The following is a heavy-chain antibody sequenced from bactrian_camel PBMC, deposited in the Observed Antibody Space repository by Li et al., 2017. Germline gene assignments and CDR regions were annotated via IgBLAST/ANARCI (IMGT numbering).Heavy chain of an antibody. J-gene: IGHJ4*01. V-gene: IGHV3S6*01. D-gene: IGHD2*01. CDR1: DRANRYC. Sequence: QLVESGGGSVQAGGSLRLSCSASDRANRYCMGWFRQAPGKGLEWVAGIKRDAITTYYSNSVRGRFTVSRDNAKNTLYLQMTSLKPEDTAMYSCAAMNGRGAGFCRYYEYNYWGQGTQVTGS. CDR3: AAMNGRGAGFCRYYEYNY. CDR2: IKRDAITT.